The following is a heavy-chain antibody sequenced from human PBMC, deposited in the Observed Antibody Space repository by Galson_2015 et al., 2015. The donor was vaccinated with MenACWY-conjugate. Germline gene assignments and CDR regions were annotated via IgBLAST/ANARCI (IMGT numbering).Heavy chain of an antibody. CDR2: VANGGLST. J-gene: IGHJ4*02. CDR3: AKGERRHYDSSGFSEH. D-gene: IGHD3-22*01. V-gene: IGHV3-23*01. Sequence: LRLSCAASGFTFTTYAMFWFRQAPGQGLEWVSAVANGGLSTAYADSVRGRFTISRDNSKSILYLQMDSLRADDTAVYFCAKGERRHYDSSGFSEHWGQGSLITVSS. CDR1: GFTFTTYA.